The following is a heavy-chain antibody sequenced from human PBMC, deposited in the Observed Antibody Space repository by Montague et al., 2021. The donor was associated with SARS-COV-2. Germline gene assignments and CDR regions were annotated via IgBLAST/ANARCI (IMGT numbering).Heavy chain of an antibody. V-gene: IGHV4-39*01. CDR3: ARHSRRISSSWSEGHFDY. CDR2: IYYSGST. CDR1: GGSISSSSYY. D-gene: IGHD6-13*01. Sequence: SETLSLTCTVSGGSISSSSYYWGWIRQPPGKGLEWIGSIYYSGSTYYNPSLKSRVTISVDTSKNQFSLKLSSVTAADTAVYYCARHSRRISSSWSEGHFDYWGQGTRVTVSS. J-gene: IGHJ4*02.